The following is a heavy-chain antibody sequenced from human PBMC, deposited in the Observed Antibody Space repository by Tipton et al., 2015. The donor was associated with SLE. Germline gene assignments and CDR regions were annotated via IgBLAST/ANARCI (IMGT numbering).Heavy chain of an antibody. Sequence: TLSLTCTVSGGSIRSFYWSWIRQPPGKGLEWIGNIYYTGSTNYNPSLKSRVTISVDTSKNQFSLNLTSVTAADTAVYYCTRGIFPPFDYWGQGTLVTVSS. CDR3: TRGIFPPFDY. V-gene: IGHV4-59*12. CDR2: IYYTGST. CDR1: GGSIRSFY. J-gene: IGHJ4*02. D-gene: IGHD3-3*02.